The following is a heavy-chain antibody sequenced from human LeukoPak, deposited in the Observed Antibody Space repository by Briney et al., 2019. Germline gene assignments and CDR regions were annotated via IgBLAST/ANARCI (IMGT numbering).Heavy chain of an antibody. V-gene: IGHV3-48*01. Sequence: PGGSLRLSCAASGFTFSSHSMNWVRQAPGKGLEWISYVSSTSITIYYADSVKGRFTISRDNAKNSLHLQMNSLRPDDTAVYYCTRSQYFEWLGQRDASYNCFDSWGQGTLVTVSS. CDR1: GFTFSSHS. D-gene: IGHD3-10*01. J-gene: IGHJ5*02. CDR2: VSSTSITI. CDR3: TRSQYFEWLGQRDASYNCFDS.